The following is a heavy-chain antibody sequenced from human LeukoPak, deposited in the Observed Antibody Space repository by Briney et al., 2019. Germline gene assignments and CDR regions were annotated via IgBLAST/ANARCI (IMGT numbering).Heavy chain of an antibody. CDR3: ARDSRTVAGTGVDY. CDR1: GYTFTGYY. V-gene: IGHV1-2*02. D-gene: IGHD6-19*01. CDR2: INPNSGGT. J-gene: IGHJ4*02. Sequence: ASVKVSCKASGYTFTGYYMHWVRQAPGQGLEWMGWINPNSGGTNYAQKFQGRVTMTRDTSISTAYMEVRSLRSDDTAVYYCARDSRTVAGTGVDYWGQGTLVTVSS.